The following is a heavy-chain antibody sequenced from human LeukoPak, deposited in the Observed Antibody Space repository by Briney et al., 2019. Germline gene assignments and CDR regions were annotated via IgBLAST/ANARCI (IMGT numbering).Heavy chain of an antibody. Sequence: GGSLRLSCAASGFTFYDYGMHWVRQAPGKGLEWVSGISWNSGSIGYADSVKGRFTISRDNAKNSLYLQMNSLRAEDTALYYCAKDLSFGELSSGYYGMDVWGQGTTVTVSS. CDR3: AKDLSFGELSSGYYGMDV. CDR2: ISWNSGSI. V-gene: IGHV3-9*01. J-gene: IGHJ6*02. D-gene: IGHD3-10*01. CDR1: GFTFYDYG.